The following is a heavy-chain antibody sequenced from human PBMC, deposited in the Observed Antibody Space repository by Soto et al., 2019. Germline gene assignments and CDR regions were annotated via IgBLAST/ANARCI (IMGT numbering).Heavy chain of an antibody. CDR1: GYTFTNFG. CDR3: XXXGTPIDY. D-gene: IGHD2-15*01. J-gene: IGHJ4*02. V-gene: IGHV1-18*01. CDR2: ISAYNGNT. Sequence: QVQLVQSGAEVKKPGASVKVSCKASGYTFTNFGISWVRQAPGQGLEWMGWISAYNGNTNYAQNFQGRVTITTDTXXXXXXXXXXXXXXXXXXXXXXXXXGTPIDYWGQGTLVTVSS.